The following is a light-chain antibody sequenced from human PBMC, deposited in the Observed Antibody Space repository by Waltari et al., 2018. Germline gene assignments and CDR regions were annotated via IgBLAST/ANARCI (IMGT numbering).Light chain of an antibody. CDR1: YSNIGSNV. J-gene: IGLJ2*01. CDR3: QSYDTSLSVV. CDR2: GTS. V-gene: IGLV1-40*01. Sequence: QSVLTQPPSASGTPGQRVTISCSGSYSNIGSNVVNWYQQHPGKAPKLLIYGTSTRPPGVPDRFFGSQSGTSASLAITALQAEDEAEYYCQSYDTSLSVVFGGGTKLTVL.